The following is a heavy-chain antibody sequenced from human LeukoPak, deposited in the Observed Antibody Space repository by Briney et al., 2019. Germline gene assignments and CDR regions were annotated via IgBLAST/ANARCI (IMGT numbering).Heavy chain of an antibody. D-gene: IGHD2-2*01. CDR2: INAGNGNT. J-gene: IGHJ4*02. CDR3: ARDSGADIVVVPAASDY. Sequence: ASVKVSCKASGYTFTSYAMHWVRQAPGQRLEWMGWINAGNGNTKYSQKFQGRVTITRDTSASTAYMELSSLRSEDTAVYYCARDSGADIVVVPAASDYWGQGTLVTVSS. CDR1: GYTFTSYA. V-gene: IGHV1-3*01.